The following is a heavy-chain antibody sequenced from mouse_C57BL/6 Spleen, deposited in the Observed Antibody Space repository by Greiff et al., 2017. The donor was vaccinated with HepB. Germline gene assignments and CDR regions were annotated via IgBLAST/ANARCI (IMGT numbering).Heavy chain of an antibody. V-gene: IGHV1-62-2*01. D-gene: IGHD4-1*02. J-gene: IGHJ2*01. CDR1: GYTFTEYT. Sequence: QVQLQQSGAELVKPGASVKLSCKASGYTFTEYTIHWVQQRSGQGLEWIGWFYPGSGSIKYNEKFKDKATLTSDKSSSTVYMELSRFTSEDAAVYFCARHGLQLGRRGYFDYWGQGTTLTVSS. CDR2: FYPGSGSI. CDR3: ARHGLQLGRRGYFDY.